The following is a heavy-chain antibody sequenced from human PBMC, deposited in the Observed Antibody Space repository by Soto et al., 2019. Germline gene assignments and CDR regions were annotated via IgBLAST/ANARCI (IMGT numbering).Heavy chain of an antibody. J-gene: IGHJ5*02. D-gene: IGHD2-15*01. CDR1: GGTFSSYA. CDR2: LIPLFGTA. V-gene: IGHV1-69*01. CDR3: AAELGYCSAGRCYSSVNWFDP. Sequence: QVQLVQSGAEVQKPGSSVKVSCKASGGTFSSYAISWVRQGPGQGLEWMGGLIPLFGTANYAHKLQGRVTITADESTSTAYMEMSSLRSEDTAVYYCAAELGYCSAGRCYSSVNWFDPWGQGTLVTVSS.